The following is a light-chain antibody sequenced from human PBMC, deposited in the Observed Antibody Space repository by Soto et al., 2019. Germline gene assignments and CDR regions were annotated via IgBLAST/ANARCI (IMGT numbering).Light chain of an antibody. V-gene: IGLV2-14*03. CDR1: SSDVGAYNF. CDR2: DVA. Sequence: QSVLTQPASVSGSPGQSITISCTGTSSDVGAYNFVSWYQHYPDKAPKVVIYDVANRPSGVSYRFSASKSGNTASLTISGLQTEDEADYYCSSNTTSSTYVFGTGTKVTVL. CDR3: SSNTTSSTYV. J-gene: IGLJ1*01.